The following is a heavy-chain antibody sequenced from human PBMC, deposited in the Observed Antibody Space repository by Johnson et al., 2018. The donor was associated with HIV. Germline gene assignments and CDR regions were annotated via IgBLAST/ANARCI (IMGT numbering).Heavy chain of an antibody. CDR1: GFTFSSYA. D-gene: IGHD4-17*01. V-gene: IGHV3-30*04. J-gene: IGHJ3*02. CDR3: ARPSVMTTVTTTPWAFDI. Sequence: QEQLVVSGGGVVQPGKSLRLSCAASGFTFSSYALHWVRQAPGKGLEWVAIISYDGTYNYYAASVKGRFPISRDNSKNTLYLQMNSLRVDDTAVYHCARPSVMTTVTTTPWAFDIWGQGTMVTVSS. CDR2: ISYDGTYN.